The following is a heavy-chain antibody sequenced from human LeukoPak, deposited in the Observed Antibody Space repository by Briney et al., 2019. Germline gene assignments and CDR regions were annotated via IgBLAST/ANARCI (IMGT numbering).Heavy chain of an antibody. Sequence: PGGSLRLSCAASGFSFSSYAMSWVRQAPGKGLEWVSAITGSGGGTYYADSVKGRFTISKDNSKNTLYLQMNSLRAEDTAVYYCAKRVSGWYLVDYWGQGALVTVSS. CDR2: ITGSGGGT. V-gene: IGHV3-23*01. D-gene: IGHD6-19*01. CDR1: GFSFSSYA. CDR3: AKRVSGWYLVDY. J-gene: IGHJ4*02.